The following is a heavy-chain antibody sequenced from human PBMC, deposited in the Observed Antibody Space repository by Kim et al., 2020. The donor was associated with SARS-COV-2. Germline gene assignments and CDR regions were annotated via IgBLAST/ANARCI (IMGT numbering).Heavy chain of an antibody. J-gene: IGHJ6*02. CDR2: ISAYNGNT. Sequence: ASVKVSCKASGYTFTSYGISWVRQAPGQGLEWMGWISAYNGNTNYAQKLQGRVTMTIDTSTSTAYMELRSLRSDDTAVYYCARNHDYGDYGLIIGVTYYYYYGMDVWGQGTTVTVSS. D-gene: IGHD4-17*01. CDR1: GYTFTSYG. V-gene: IGHV1-18*04. CDR3: ARNHDYGDYGLIIGVTYYYYYGMDV.